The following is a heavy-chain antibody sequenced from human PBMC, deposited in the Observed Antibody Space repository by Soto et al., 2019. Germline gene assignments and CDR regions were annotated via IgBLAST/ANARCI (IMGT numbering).Heavy chain of an antibody. CDR1: GFTFSSYG. CDR2: ISYDGSNK. J-gene: IGHJ5*02. D-gene: IGHD3-10*01. V-gene: IGHV3-30*18. Sequence: QVQLVESGGGVVQPGRSLRLSCAASGFTFSSYGMHWVGQAPGKRLEWVAVISYDGSNKYYADSVKGRFTISRDNSKNTLYLQMNSLRAEDTAVYCCAKDGDYYGSGRGWFDPWGQGTLVTVSS. CDR3: AKDGDYYGSGRGWFDP.